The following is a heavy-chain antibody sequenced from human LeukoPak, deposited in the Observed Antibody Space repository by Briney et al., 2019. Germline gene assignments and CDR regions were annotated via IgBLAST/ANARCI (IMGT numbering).Heavy chain of an antibody. CDR1: GGSFSGYY. D-gene: IGHD3-3*01. Sequence: SETLSLTCAVYGGSFSGYYWSWIRQPPGKGLEWIGEINHSGSTNYNPSLKSRVTISVDTSKNQFSLKLSSMTAADTAVYYCARHASPPNYDFWSAPYYYYMDVWGKGTTVTVSS. V-gene: IGHV4-34*01. CDR2: INHSGST. J-gene: IGHJ6*03. CDR3: ARHASPPNYDFWSAPYYYYMDV.